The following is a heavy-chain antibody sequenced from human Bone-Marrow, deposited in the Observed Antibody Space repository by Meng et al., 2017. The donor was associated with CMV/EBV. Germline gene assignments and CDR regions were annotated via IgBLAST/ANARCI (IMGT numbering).Heavy chain of an antibody. CDR1: GGSISSYY. Sequence: AGSLRLSCTVSGGSISSYYWSWIRQPPGKGLEWVGYIYYSGSTNYNPSLKSRVTISVDTSKNQFSLKLSSVTAADTAVYYCARTVAYDFWSGYGYYYYGMDVWGQGTTVTVSS. CDR2: IYYSGST. CDR3: ARTVAYDFWSGYGYYYYGMDV. D-gene: IGHD3-3*01. V-gene: IGHV4-59*01. J-gene: IGHJ6*02.